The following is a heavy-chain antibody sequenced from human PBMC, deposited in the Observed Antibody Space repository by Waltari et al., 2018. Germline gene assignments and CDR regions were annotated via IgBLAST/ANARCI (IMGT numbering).Heavy chain of an antibody. CDR3: ARGGYCTNGVCYPPWEY. V-gene: IGHV4-38-2*02. D-gene: IGHD2-8*01. J-gene: IGHJ4*02. Sequence: QVQLQESGPGLVKPSETLSLTCTVSGYSISSGYYWGWIRQPPGKGLEWIGSIYHSGSTYYNPSLKSRVTISVDTSKNQFSLKLSSVTAADTAVYYCARGGYCTNGVCYPPWEYWGQGTLVTVSS. CDR1: GYSISSGYY. CDR2: IYHSGST.